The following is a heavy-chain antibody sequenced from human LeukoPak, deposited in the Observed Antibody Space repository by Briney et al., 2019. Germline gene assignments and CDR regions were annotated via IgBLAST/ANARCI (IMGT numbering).Heavy chain of an antibody. CDR1: GDSISSSAYY. V-gene: IGHV4-39*01. CDR3: ARHRGDILTAYDL. J-gene: IGHJ5*02. D-gene: IGHD3-9*01. CDR2: VYYSGTA. Sequence: PSETLSLTCTVSGDSISSSAYYWGWLRQPPGRGLEWIGSVYYSGTAYYNLSLRSRVTISVDTSKSQFSLKLSSVTAAHTAVYYCARHRGDILTAYDLWGQGTLVTVSS.